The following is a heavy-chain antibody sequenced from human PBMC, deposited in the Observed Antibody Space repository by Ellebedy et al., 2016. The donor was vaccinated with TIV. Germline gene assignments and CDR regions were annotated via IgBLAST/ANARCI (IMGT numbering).Heavy chain of an antibody. CDR2: IYYSGST. J-gene: IGHJ4*02. D-gene: IGHD2-2*02. Sequence: SETLSLXXTVSGGSISSYYWSWIRQPPGKGLEWIGYIYYSGSTNYNPSLKSRVTISVDTSKNQFSLKLSSVTAADTAVYYCATIRNSPTYWGQGTLVTVSS. V-gene: IGHV4-59*08. CDR3: ATIRNSPTY. CDR1: GGSISSYY.